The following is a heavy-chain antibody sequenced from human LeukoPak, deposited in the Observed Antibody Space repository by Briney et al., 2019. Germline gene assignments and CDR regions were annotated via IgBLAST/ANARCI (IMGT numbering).Heavy chain of an antibody. V-gene: IGHV1-3*03. CDR3: AREGTYSSSWLIKYYFDY. Sequence: ASVKVSCKASGYTFTSYAMHRVRQAPGQRLEWMGWINAGNGNTKYSQEFQGRVTITRDTSASTAYMELSSLRSEDMAVYYCAREGTYSSSWLIKYYFDYWGQGTLVTVSS. CDR1: GYTFTSYA. CDR2: INAGNGNT. J-gene: IGHJ4*02. D-gene: IGHD6-13*01.